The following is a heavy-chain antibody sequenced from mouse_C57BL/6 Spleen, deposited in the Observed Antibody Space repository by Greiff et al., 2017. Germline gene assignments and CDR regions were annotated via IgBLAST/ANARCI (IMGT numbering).Heavy chain of an antibody. CDR1: GFSLTSYG. J-gene: IGHJ4*01. D-gene: IGHD2-3*01. Sequence: VQGVESGPGLVQPSQSLSITCTVSGFSLTSYGVHWVRQSPGKGLEWLGVIWSGGSTDYNAAFISRLSISKDNSKSQVFFKMNSLQADDTAIYYCARKRWLKDYAMDYWGQGTSVTVSS. V-gene: IGHV2-2*01. CDR2: IWSGGST. CDR3: ARKRWLKDYAMDY.